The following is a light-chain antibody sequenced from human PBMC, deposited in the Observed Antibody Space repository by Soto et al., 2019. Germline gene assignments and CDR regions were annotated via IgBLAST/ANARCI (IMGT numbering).Light chain of an antibody. CDR2: GAS. J-gene: IGKJ2*02. CDR3: QQYGSSPQRCT. CDR1: QSVSSTY. Sequence: EIVLTQAPGTLSLSPGERATLSCRASQSVSSTYLAWYQQKLGQAPRLLIYGASSRATGIPDRFSGSGSGTDFTLNISRLEPEDFAVYYCQQYGSSPQRCTFGQGTKLEIK. V-gene: IGKV3-20*01.